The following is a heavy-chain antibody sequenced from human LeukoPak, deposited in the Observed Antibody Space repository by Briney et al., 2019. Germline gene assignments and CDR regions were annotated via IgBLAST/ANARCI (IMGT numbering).Heavy chain of an antibody. CDR2: INHSGST. CDR1: GGSFSGYY. V-gene: IGHV4-34*01. D-gene: IGHD6-13*01. Sequence: SSETLSLTCAVYGGSFSGYYWSWIRQPPGKGLEWIGEINHSGSTNYNPSLKSRVTISVDTSTNQFSLKLSSVTAADTAVYYCARARVHSSSWYRRVGYDYWGQGTLVTVSS. J-gene: IGHJ4*02. CDR3: ARARVHSSSWYRRVGYDY.